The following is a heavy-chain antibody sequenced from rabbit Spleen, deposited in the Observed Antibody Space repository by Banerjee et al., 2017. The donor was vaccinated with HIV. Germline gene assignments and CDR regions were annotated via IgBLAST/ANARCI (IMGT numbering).Heavy chain of an antibody. J-gene: IGHJ3*01. D-gene: IGHD4-1*01. Sequence: QSLEESGGGLVKPGASLTLTCKASGFSFNSGYDMCWVRQAPGKGLEWIACIYSGSSGSTYSATWAKGRFTCSKTSSTTVTLQLTSLTAADTATYFCARDLAGVIGWNFGWWGQGTIVTV. V-gene: IGHV1S40*01. CDR2: IYSGSSGST. CDR3: ARDLAGVIGWNFGW. CDR1: GFSFNSGYD.